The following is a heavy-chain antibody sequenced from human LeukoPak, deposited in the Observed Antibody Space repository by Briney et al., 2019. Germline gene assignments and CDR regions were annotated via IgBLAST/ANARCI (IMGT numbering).Heavy chain of an antibody. D-gene: IGHD3-22*01. J-gene: IGHJ4*02. V-gene: IGHV3-11*01. CDR3: AGNALIYSDGNAYLHN. CDR2: ISSSGSTI. CDR1: GFTFSDYY. Sequence: GGSLRLSCAASGFTFSDYYMSWIRQAPGKGLEWVSYISSSGSTIYYADSVKGRFTISRDNAKNSLYLQMNTLRAEDTAVYYCAGNALIYSDGNAYLHNWGQGTLVTVSS.